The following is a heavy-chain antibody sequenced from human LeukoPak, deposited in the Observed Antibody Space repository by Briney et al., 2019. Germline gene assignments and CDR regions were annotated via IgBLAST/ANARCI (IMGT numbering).Heavy chain of an antibody. V-gene: IGHV4-34*01. J-gene: IGHJ6*02. CDR3: ARRYSSSAGPHRGISGMDV. CDR2: INHSGST. D-gene: IGHD6-13*01. CDR1: GGSFSGYY. Sequence: SETLSLTCAVYGGSFSGYYWCWIRQPPGKGLEWIGEINHSGSTNYNPSLKSRVTISVDTSKNQFSLKLSSVTAADMAVYYCARRYSSSAGPHRGISGMDVWGQGTTVTVSS.